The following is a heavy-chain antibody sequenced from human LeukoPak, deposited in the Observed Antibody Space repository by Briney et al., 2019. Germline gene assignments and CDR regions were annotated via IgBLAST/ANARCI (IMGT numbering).Heavy chain of an antibody. CDR2: IYYSGST. Sequence: SQTLSLTCTVSGVSICSVGYYWSWLRQHPGWGLVWIGYIYYSGSTYYNPSLKSRVTVSVDTSKNQFSLKLSSVTAADTAVYYCARLGRFYYFDHWGQGTLVTVSS. J-gene: IGHJ4*02. D-gene: IGHD3-16*01. CDR1: GVSICSVGYY. V-gene: IGHV4-31*03. CDR3: ARLGRFYYFDH.